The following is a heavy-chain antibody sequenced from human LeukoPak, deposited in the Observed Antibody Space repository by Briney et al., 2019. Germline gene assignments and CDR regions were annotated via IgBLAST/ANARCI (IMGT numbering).Heavy chain of an antibody. CDR3: ARLEITTVTTSDY. CDR1: GGTFSSYA. D-gene: IGHD4-17*01. V-gene: IGHV1-69*01. Sequence: SGKVSCKASGGTFSSYAISWVRQAPGQGLEWMGGIIPIFGTANYAQKFQGRVTITADESTSTAYMELSSLRSDDTAVYYCARLEITTVTTSDYWGQGTLVTVSS. J-gene: IGHJ4*02. CDR2: IIPIFGTA.